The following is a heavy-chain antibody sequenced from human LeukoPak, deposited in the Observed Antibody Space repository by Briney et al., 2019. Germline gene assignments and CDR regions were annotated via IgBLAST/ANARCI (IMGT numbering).Heavy chain of an antibody. CDR3: ARGQEWWTPEMYYYGSGSYHTENDY. Sequence: ASVKVSCKASGYTFTSYDINWVRQATGQGLEWMGWMNPNSGNTGYAQKFQGRVTMTRNTSISTAYMELSSLRSEDTAVYYCARGQEWWTPEMYYYGSGSYHTENDYWGQGTLVTVSS. J-gene: IGHJ4*02. D-gene: IGHD3-10*01. CDR1: GYTFTSYD. V-gene: IGHV1-8*01. CDR2: MNPNSGNT.